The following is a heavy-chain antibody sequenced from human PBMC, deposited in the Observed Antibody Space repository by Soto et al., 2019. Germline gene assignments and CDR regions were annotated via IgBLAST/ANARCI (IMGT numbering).Heavy chain of an antibody. J-gene: IGHJ6*02. CDR2: IIPIFGTA. V-gene: IGHV1-69*13. CDR3: ARETSITIFGVVISDYGYYGMDV. CDR1: GGTFSSYA. D-gene: IGHD3-3*01. Sequence: ASVKVSCKASGGTFSSYAISWVRQAPGQGLEWMGGIIPIFGTANYAQKFQGRVTITADESTSTAYMELSSLRSEDTAVYYCARETSITIFGVVISDYGYYGMDVWGQGTTVTVSS.